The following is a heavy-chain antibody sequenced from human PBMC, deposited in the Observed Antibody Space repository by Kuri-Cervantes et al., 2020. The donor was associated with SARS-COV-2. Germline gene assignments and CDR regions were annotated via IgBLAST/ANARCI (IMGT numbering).Heavy chain of an antibody. CDR3: AKDHDPHYYDSSGYYAY. Sequence: GGSLRLSCATSGFTFNNYAMHWVRQTPGEGLEWVAITSFDGSNKYYAESVKGRFTISRDNSKNTLFLQMNSLRAEDTAVYYCAKDHDPHYYDSSGYYAYWGQGTLVTVSS. V-gene: IGHV3-30-3*01. D-gene: IGHD3-22*01. CDR2: TSFDGSNK. J-gene: IGHJ4*02. CDR1: GFTFNNYA.